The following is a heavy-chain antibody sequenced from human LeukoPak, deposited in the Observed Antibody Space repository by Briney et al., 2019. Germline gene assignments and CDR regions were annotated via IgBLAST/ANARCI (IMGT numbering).Heavy chain of an antibody. J-gene: IGHJ6*04. CDR2: ISYDGSDE. CDR3: ARATDYYGSGSYLPLYYFYGMDV. Sequence: GGSLRLSCAASGLTFSRHAMHWVRQSPGKGLEWVAIISYDGSDEYIADSVKGRFSISRDNSRNTLDLQMNSLTTEDTALYYCARATDYYGSGSYLPLYYFYGMDVWGKGTAVIVSS. CDR1: GLTFSRHA. V-gene: IGHV3-30*04. D-gene: IGHD3-10*01.